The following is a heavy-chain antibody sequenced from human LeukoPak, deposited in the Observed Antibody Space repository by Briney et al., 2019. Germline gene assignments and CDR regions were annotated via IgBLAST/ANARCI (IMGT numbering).Heavy chain of an antibody. CDR1: GFTFIGYG. CDR3: AKDLPIGVISVVRGGMGIDH. CDR2: IRFDGNEK. D-gene: IGHD3-10*01. J-gene: IGHJ4*02. V-gene: IGHV3-30*02. Sequence: GGSLRLSCASSGFTFIGYGMHWVRQAPGKGLEWVAFIRFDGNEKWYADSVKGRFTISRDNSKNTLYLQMNSLRAEDTAVYYCAKDLPIGVISVVRGGMGIDHWGQGTLVTVSS.